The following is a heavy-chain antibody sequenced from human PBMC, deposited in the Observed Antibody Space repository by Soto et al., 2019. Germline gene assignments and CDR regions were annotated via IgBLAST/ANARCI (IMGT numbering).Heavy chain of an antibody. V-gene: IGHV3-23*01. CDR3: AKDGGLAARLSDV. D-gene: IGHD6-6*01. CDR2: ISNSGGST. J-gene: IGHJ6*02. CDR1: GFTFSNYA. Sequence: EVQLLESGGGLVQPGGSLRLSCAASGFTFSNYAMSWVRQAPGKGLEWVSAISNSGGSTYYADSVKGRFTISRDNSKHTLYLQMNSLRVEDTAIYYCAKDGGLAARLSDVWGQGTTVTVSS.